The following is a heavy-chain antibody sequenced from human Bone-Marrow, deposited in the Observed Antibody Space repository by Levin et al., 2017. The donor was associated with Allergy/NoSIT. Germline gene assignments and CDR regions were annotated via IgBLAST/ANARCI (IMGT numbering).Heavy chain of an antibody. Sequence: SQTLSLTCSVSGVSFTNYYWNWIRQSPGKKLEWIACLQSSQYTKSNPSLEGRVTMSVDTSKSQVSLTLSSVTAADTAFYYCARYVSTSVPVGASWFDPWGQGILVTVSS. D-gene: IGHD3-10*02. V-gene: IGHV4-59*01. CDR2: LQSSQYT. CDR1: GVSFTNYY. CDR3: ARYVSTSVPVGASWFDP. J-gene: IGHJ5*02.